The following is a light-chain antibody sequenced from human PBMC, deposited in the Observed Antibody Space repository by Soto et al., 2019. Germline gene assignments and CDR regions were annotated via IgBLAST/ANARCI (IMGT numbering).Light chain of an antibody. CDR3: QQYNTYPWT. J-gene: IGKJ1*01. CDR1: QSITNR. Sequence: DIQMTQSPSTLSASVGDRVTITCRASQSITNRLVWYQQKPGIAPILLIYKASSLQSGVPSRFSGSGSGTEFNFTISSLQPADFATYYCQQYNTYPWTFGHGTKVEI. V-gene: IGKV1-5*03. CDR2: KAS.